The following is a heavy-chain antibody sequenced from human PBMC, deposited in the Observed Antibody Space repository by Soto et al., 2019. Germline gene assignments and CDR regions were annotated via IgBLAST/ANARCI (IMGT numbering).Heavy chain of an antibody. D-gene: IGHD3-9*01. CDR1: GYTFTSYA. V-gene: IGHV1-3*01. CDR3: ARTRLRYFDWFPFDY. CDR2: INAGNGNT. J-gene: IGHJ4*02. Sequence: QVPLVQSGAEVKKPGASVKVSCKASGYTFTSYAMHWVRQAPGQRLEWMGWINAGNGNTKYSQKFQGRVTITRDTSASTAYMELSSLRSEDTAVYYCARTRLRYFDWFPFDYWGQGTLVTVSS.